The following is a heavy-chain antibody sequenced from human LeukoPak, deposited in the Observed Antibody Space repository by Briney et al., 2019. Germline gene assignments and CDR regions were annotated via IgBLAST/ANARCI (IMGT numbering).Heavy chain of an antibody. V-gene: IGHV4-4*02. CDR1: GGSISSSNW. CDR3: AKGAYKFDY. CDR2: IHHSGSA. D-gene: IGHD2-21*01. Sequence: SGTLSLTCAVSGGSISSSNWWSWVRQPPGKGLEWIAEIHHSGSANYNPSLKSRVIILGDKSKNQFSLKLSSVTAADTAVYYCAKGAYKFDYWGQGTLVTVSS. J-gene: IGHJ4*02.